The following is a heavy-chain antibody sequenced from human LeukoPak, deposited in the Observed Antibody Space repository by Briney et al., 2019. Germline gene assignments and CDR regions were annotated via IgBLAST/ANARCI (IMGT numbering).Heavy chain of an antibody. D-gene: IGHD3-22*01. CDR3: ARDRTASTTYYYDSSGYQPFDY. Sequence: ASVKVSCKASGYTFTSYGISWVRQAPGQGLEWMGWISAYNGNTNYAQKLQGRVTMTTDTSTSTAYMELRSLRSDDTAVYYCARDRTASTTYYYDSSGYQPFDYWGQGTLVTVSS. CDR2: ISAYNGNT. V-gene: IGHV1-18*01. CDR1: GYTFTSYG. J-gene: IGHJ4*02.